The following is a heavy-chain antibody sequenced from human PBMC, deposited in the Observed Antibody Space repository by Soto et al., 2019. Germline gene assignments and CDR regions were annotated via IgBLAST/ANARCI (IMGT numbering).Heavy chain of an antibody. Sequence: PSETLSPTFTAPGSSLSTYYLSCTRPPPGHGRGWIGYIYDGGSTNHNPSLKSRVTISVDTSKNQFSLKLSSVAAADTAVYFCARHWGGYSGYDWSFVDYWGQGTLVTVSS. CDR3: ARHWGGYSGYDWSFVDY. CDR1: GSSLSTYY. CDR2: IYDGGST. J-gene: IGHJ4*02. D-gene: IGHD5-12*01. V-gene: IGHV4-59*08.